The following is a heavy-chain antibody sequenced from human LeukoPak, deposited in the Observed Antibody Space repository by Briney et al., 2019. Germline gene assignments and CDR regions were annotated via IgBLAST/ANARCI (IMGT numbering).Heavy chain of an antibody. J-gene: IGHJ4*02. CDR3: ARVARYYYGSSGYYFDY. D-gene: IGHD3-22*01. CDR2: INPNSGGT. Sequence: GASVKVSCKASGYTFTGYYMHWVRQAPGQGLEWMGWINPNSGGTNYAQKFQGRVTMTRDTSISTAYMELSRLRSDDTAVYYCARVARYYYGSSGYYFDYWGQGTLVTVSS. CDR1: GYTFTGYY. V-gene: IGHV1-2*02.